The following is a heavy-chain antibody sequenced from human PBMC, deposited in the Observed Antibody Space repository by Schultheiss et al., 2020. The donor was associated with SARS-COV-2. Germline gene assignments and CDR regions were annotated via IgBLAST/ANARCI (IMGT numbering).Heavy chain of an antibody. CDR2: IDWDDDK. V-gene: IGHV2-70*11. Sequence: SGPTLVKPTQTLTLTCTFSGFSLSTSGMCVSWIRQPPGKALEWLARIDWDDDKYYSTSLKTRLTISKDTSKNQVVLTMTNMDPVDTATYYCARIYCSGYSYGYYYYYMDVWGKGTTVTVSS. J-gene: IGHJ6*03. CDR1: GFSLSTSGMC. D-gene: IGHD5-18*01. CDR3: ARIYCSGYSYGYYYYYMDV.